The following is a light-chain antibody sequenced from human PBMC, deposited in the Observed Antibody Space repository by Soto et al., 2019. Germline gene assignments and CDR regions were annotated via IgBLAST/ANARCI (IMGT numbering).Light chain of an antibody. CDR3: SSFADNTWV. V-gene: IGLV2-8*01. Sequence: QAVLTQPPSASGSPGQSVTVSCIGTSRDIGRYSYVSWYQQHPGKAPKLIIYGVSERPSGVPDRLSGSKSGDTASLTVSGLQAEDEADYYCSSFADNTWVFGGGTQLTVL. J-gene: IGLJ3*02. CDR1: SRDIGRYSY. CDR2: GVS.